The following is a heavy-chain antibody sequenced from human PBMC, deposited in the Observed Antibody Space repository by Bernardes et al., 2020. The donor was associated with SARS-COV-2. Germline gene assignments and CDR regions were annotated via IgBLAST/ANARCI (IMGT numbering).Heavy chain of an antibody. D-gene: IGHD1-1*01. V-gene: IGHV3-74*01. CDR2: INSDGSST. Sequence: GGSLRLSCAASGFTFSSYWMHWVRQAPGKGLVWVSRINSDGSSTSYADSVKGRFTISRDNAANSVYLQVNSLRSDDTAVYYCAREHWMVKHFDHWGQGAQVTVSS. J-gene: IGHJ4*02. CDR3: AREHWMVKHFDH. CDR1: GFTFSSYW.